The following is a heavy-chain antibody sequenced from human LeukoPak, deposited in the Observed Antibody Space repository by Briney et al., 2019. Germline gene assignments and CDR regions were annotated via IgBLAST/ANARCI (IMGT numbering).Heavy chain of an antibody. CDR2: INHSGST. V-gene: IGHV4-34*01. J-gene: IGHJ4*02. CDR3: ARGYRVVGATRPLYYFDY. D-gene: IGHD1-26*01. CDR1: GESFSGYY. Sequence: SETLSLTCAVYGESFSGYYWTWIRQPPGKGLEWIGEINHSGSTNYNPSLKSRVTISLDTSRNQFSLRLSSVTAADTAMYYCARGYRVVGATRPLYYFDYWGQGTLVTVSS.